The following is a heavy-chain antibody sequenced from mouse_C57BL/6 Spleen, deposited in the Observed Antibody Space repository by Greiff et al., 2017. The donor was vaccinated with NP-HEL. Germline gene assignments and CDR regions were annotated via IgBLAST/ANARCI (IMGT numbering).Heavy chain of an antibody. CDR2: IYPSDSET. CDR3: ARCLNLDYAMDY. V-gene: IGHV1-61*01. CDR1: GYTFTSYW. J-gene: IGHJ4*01. Sequence: VQLQQPGAELVRPGSSVKLSCKASGYTFTSYWMDWVKQRPGQGLEWIGNIYPSDSETHYNQKFKDKATLTVDKSSSTANMQLSSLTSEDSAVYYCARCLNLDYAMDYWGQGTSVTVSS.